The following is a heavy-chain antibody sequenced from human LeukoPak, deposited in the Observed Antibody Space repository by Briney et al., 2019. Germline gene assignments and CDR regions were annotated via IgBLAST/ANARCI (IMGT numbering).Heavy chain of an antibody. J-gene: IGHJ4*02. V-gene: IGHV4-39*01. CDR2: IYYSGST. Sequence: SETLSLTCTVSGGSLSSSSYYWGWLRQPPGKGLEWIGSIYYSGSTYYNPSLKSRVTISVDTSKNQFSLKLSSVTAADTAVYYCARHPTEGGWDYFDYWGQGTLVTVSS. CDR1: GGSLSSSSYY. CDR3: ARHPTEGGWDYFDY. D-gene: IGHD1-26*01.